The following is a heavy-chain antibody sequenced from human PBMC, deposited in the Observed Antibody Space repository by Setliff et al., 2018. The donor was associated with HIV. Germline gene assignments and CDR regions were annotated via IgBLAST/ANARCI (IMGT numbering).Heavy chain of an antibody. CDR1: GGSISSSSYY. J-gene: IGHJ4*02. CDR3: ASQGRSGWLWGGFVS. V-gene: IGHV4-39*01. Sequence: SETLSLTCTVSGGSISSSSYYWIWVRQPPGEGLEWIGNIYYSGSTYYNPSLKSRITISVDTSQNQFSLKLTSVTAADTAVYYCASQGRSGWLWGGFVSWGQGTLVTVSS. CDR2: IYYSGST. D-gene: IGHD6-19*01.